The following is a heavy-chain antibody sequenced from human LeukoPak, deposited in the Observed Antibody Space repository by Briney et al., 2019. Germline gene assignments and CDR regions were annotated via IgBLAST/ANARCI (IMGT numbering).Heavy chain of an antibody. Sequence: SETLSLTCAVYGGSFSGYYWSWIRQPPGKGLEWIGEINHSGSTNYSPSLKSRVTISVDTSKNQFSLKLSSVTAADTAVYYCARDPNPGYNWNYVGWFDPWGQGTLVTVSS. V-gene: IGHV4-34*01. J-gene: IGHJ5*02. CDR2: INHSGST. D-gene: IGHD1-7*01. CDR1: GGSFSGYY. CDR3: ARDPNPGYNWNYVGWFDP.